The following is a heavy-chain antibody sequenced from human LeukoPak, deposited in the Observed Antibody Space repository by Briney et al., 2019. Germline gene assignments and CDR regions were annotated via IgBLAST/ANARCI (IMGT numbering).Heavy chain of an antibody. V-gene: IGHV1-69*13. CDR2: IIPIFGTA. CDR1: GGTFSSYA. D-gene: IGHD3-9*01. CDR3: ARCRSLLVSDYYYYMDV. J-gene: IGHJ6*03. Sequence: SVKVSCKASGGTFSSYAISWVRQAPGQGLEWMGGIIPIFGTANYAQKFQGRVTITADESTSTAYMELSSLRSEDTAVYYCARCRSLLVSDYYYYMDVWGKGTTVTVSS.